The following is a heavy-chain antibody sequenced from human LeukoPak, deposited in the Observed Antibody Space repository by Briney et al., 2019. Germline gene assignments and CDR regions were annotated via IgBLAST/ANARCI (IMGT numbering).Heavy chain of an antibody. J-gene: IGHJ5*02. V-gene: IGHV4-59*01. CDR3: ARAPFGEYWFDP. CDR2: IYYSGST. CDR1: DGSISSYY. Sequence: SETLSLTCTVSDGSISSYYWNWIRQPPGKGLEWIGYIYYSGSTNYNPSLKSRVTISVDTSKNQFSLKLSSVTAADTAVYYCARAPFGEYWFDPWGQGTLVTVSS. D-gene: IGHD3-10*01.